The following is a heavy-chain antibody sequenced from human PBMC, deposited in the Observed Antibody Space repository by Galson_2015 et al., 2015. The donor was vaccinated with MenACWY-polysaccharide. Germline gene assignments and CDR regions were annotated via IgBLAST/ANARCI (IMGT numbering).Heavy chain of an antibody. Sequence: SLRLSCAASGFTFSNYAMSWVRQAPGKGLEWVSTIGGSGSNTHYADSVKGRFTISRDNSKNTRSLQMNSLRAEDTAVYYCARVRYSTGKYQFDYWGQGTLVAVSS. V-gene: IGHV3-23*01. J-gene: IGHJ4*02. CDR2: IGGSGSNT. CDR1: GFTFSNYA. CDR3: ARVRYSTGKYQFDY. D-gene: IGHD2-2*01.